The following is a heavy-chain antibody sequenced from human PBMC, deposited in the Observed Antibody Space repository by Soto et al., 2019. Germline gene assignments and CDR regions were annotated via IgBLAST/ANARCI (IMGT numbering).Heavy chain of an antibody. CDR3: ARYNYDSSGSYHYYYGMDV. J-gene: IGHJ6*02. CDR1: GGSGGSFSGYY. CDR2: INHSGST. Sequence: SETLSLTCAVYGGSGGSFSGYYWSWIRQPPGKGLEWIGEINHSGSTNYNPSLKSRVTISVDTSKNQFSLKLSSVTAADTAVYYCARYNYDSSGSYHYYYGMDVCGQRTTVTVSS. D-gene: IGHD3-22*01. V-gene: IGHV4-34*01.